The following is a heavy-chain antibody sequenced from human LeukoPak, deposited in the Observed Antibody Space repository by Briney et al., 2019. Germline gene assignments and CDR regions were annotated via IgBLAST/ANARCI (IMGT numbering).Heavy chain of an antibody. CDR1: GFTFTNYW. Sequence: GESLKISCRGSGFTFTNYWIGWVRQMPGKGLEWMGIIYPGDSDTTYSPSFQGQVTMSADKSIFTAYLQWSSLKASDTAMYYCARREICSGGSCFYFDYWGQGILVTVSS. J-gene: IGHJ4*02. CDR2: IYPGDSDT. V-gene: IGHV5-51*01. CDR3: ARREICSGGSCFYFDY. D-gene: IGHD2-15*01.